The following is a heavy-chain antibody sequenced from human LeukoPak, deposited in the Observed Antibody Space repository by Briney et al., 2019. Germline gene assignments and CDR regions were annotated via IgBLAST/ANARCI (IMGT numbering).Heavy chain of an antibody. D-gene: IGHD6-6*01. CDR2: IYTSGST. V-gene: IGHV4-59*10. J-gene: IGHJ5*02. CDR1: GGSFSGYY. CDR3: ARGYSSSSRWFDP. Sequence: SETLSLTCAVYGGSFSGYYWNWIRQPAGKGLEWIGRIYTSGSTNYNPSLKSRVTISVDTSKNQFSLKLSSVTAADTAVYYCARGYSSSSRWFDPWGQGTLVTVSS.